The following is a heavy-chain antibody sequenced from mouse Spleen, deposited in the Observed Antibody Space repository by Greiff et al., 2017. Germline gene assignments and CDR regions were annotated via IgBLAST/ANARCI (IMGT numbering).Heavy chain of an antibody. D-gene: IGHD1-1*01. Sequence: QVQLQQPGAELVRPGSSVKLSCKASGYTFTSYWMHWVKQRPIQGLEWIGNIDPSDSETHYNQKFKDKATLTVDKSSSTAYMQLSSLTSEDSAVYYCARATTVDAMDYWGQGTSVTVSS. CDR1: GYTFTSYW. J-gene: IGHJ4*01. CDR3: ARATTVDAMDY. CDR2: IDPSDSET. V-gene: IGHV1-52*01.